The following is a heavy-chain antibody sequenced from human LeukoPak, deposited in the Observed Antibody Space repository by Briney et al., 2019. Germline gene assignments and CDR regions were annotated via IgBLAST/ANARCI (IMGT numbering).Heavy chain of an antibody. J-gene: IGHJ4*02. CDR2: ISSSGATI. D-gene: IGHD6-19*01. CDR3: VRDRSSGWSHDY. CDR1: GSTFSDYY. V-gene: IGHV3-11*01. Sequence: GGSLRLSCAASGSTFSDYYMSWIRQAPGKGLEWISCISSSGATIYYTDSVKGRFTISRDNAKNSLFLQMDSLRAEDTAVYYCVRDRSSGWSHDYWGQGTLVTVSS.